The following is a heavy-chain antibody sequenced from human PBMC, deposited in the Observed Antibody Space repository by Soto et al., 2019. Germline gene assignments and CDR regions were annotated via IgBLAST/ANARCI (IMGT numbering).Heavy chain of an antibody. CDR1: GGSISSYY. CDR3: ASTYYYGSGSYLPTPFDY. Sequence: QVQLQESGPGLVKPSETLSLTCTVSGGSISSYYWSWIRQPPGKGLEWIGYIYYSGSTNYNPSLKSRVTISVDTSKHQFSLKLSSVTAADTAVYYCASTYYYGSGSYLPTPFDYWGQGTLVTVSS. CDR2: IYYSGST. J-gene: IGHJ4*02. D-gene: IGHD3-10*01. V-gene: IGHV4-59*01.